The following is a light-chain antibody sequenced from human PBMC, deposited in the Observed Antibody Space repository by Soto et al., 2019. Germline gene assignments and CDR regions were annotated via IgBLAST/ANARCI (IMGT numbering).Light chain of an antibody. CDR3: QQYNNWGT. J-gene: IGKJ2*01. CDR2: YAS. V-gene: IGKV3-15*01. Sequence: EIMMTQSPGTLSVSPGERATLSCRASQSFRSDLAWYQQKPGQAPRLLIYYASTRATGIPARFSGSGSGTEFTLTISSLQSEDSAVYYCQQYNNWGTFGQGTKVEIK. CDR1: QSFRSD.